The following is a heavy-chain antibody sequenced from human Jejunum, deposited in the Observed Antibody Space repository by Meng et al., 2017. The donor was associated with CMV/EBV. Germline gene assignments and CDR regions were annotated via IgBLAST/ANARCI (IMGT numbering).Heavy chain of an antibody. V-gene: IGHV4-30-4*01. D-gene: IGHD5-12*01. J-gene: IGHJ4*02. CDR1: GGSINSDNYY. Sequence: QVLLQESGPGRVDPSQTLSLTCTGSGGSINSDNYYWSWIRQSPGKGLEWIAYMHHNGDTYYNPSLRSRIAISIDTAKNHFSLILASVTAADTAVYYCAGDNTGYAYVDSWGQGTLVTVSS. CDR2: MHHNGDT. CDR3: AGDNTGYAYVDS.